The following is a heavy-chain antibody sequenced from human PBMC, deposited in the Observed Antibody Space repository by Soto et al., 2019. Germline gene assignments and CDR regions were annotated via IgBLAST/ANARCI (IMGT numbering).Heavy chain of an antibody. CDR1: GGSISSYY. CDR2: IYYSGST. CDR3: ARLLDDYGDYFSDY. Sequence: SETLSLTCTVSGGSISSYYWSWIRQPPGKGLEWIGYIYYSGSTNYNPSLKSRVTISVDTSKNQFSLKLSSVTAADTAVYYCARLLDDYGDYFSDYWGQGTLVTVSS. J-gene: IGHJ4*02. D-gene: IGHD4-17*01. V-gene: IGHV4-59*12.